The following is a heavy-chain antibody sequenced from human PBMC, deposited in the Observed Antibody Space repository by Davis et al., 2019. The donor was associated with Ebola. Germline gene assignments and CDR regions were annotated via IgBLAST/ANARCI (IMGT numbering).Heavy chain of an antibody. CDR3: ARESIVVVVAAGEGYYYGMDV. D-gene: IGHD2-15*01. J-gene: IGHJ6*04. V-gene: IGHV1-2*06. CDR1: GYTFTGYY. CDR2: INPNSGGT. Sequence: AASVKVSCKASGYTFTGYYMHWVRQAPGQGLEWMGRINPNSGGTNYAQKFQGRVTMTRDTSISTAYMELSSLRSEDTAVYYCARESIVVVVAAGEGYYYGMDVWGKGTTVTVSS.